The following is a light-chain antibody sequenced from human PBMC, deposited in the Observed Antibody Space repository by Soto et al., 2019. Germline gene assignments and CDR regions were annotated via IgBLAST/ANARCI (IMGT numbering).Light chain of an antibody. Sequence: DIQLTQSPSFVSASVGDRVTLTCRASQGIGSYLAWYQQRPGKAPKVLIYAASTLQSGVPSRFSGSGSGTEFNLTISSLQPEDFATFYCQQLNSYPRTFGQGTKLEIK. CDR1: QGIGSY. J-gene: IGKJ2*01. V-gene: IGKV1-9*01. CDR2: AAS. CDR3: QQLNSYPRT.